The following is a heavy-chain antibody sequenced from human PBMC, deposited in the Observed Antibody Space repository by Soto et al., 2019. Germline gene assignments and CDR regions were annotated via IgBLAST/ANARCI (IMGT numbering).Heavy chain of an antibody. CDR3: AKVRSDIVGVPAFQPVRYFDY. CDR2: ISGSGGST. Sequence: EVQLLESGGGLVQPGGSLRLSCAASGFTFSSYAMSWVRQAPGKGLEWVSAISGSGGSTYYAYSVKGRFTISRDNSKKMLYLQMNGLRAEDTAVYYCAKVRSDIVGVPAFQPVRYFDYWGQGNLVTVSS. V-gene: IGHV3-23*01. CDR1: GFTFSSYA. J-gene: IGHJ4*02. D-gene: IGHD2-2*01.